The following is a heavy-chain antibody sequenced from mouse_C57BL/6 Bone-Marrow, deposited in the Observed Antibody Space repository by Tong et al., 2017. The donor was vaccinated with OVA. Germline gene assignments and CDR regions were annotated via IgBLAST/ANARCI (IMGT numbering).Heavy chain of an antibody. D-gene: IGHD1-1*01. CDR3: VRHGTVVPSYYFDY. CDR1: GFSFNTYA. Sequence: EGQLQESGGGLVQPKGSLKLSCAASGFSFNTYAMNWVRQAPGKGLEWVARIRSKSNNYATYYADSVKDRFTISRDDSESMLYLQMNNLKTEDTAMYYCVRHGTVVPSYYFDYGGQGTTLTVSS. V-gene: IGHV10-1*01. J-gene: IGHJ2*01. CDR2: IRSKSNNYAT.